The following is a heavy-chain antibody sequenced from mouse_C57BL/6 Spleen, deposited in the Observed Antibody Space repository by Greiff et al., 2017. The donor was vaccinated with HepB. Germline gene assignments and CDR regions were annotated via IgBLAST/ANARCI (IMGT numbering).Heavy chain of an antibody. V-gene: IGHV1-15*01. D-gene: IGHD2-2*01. CDR1: GYTFTDYE. Sequence: VQLQQSGAELVRPGASVTLSCKASGYTFTDYEMHWVKQTPVHGLEWIGAIDPETGGTAYNQKFKGKAILTADKSSSTAYMELRSLTSEDSAVYYCTRWRSTMVSFDYWGQGTTLTVSS. J-gene: IGHJ2*01. CDR2: IDPETGGT. CDR3: TRWRSTMVSFDY.